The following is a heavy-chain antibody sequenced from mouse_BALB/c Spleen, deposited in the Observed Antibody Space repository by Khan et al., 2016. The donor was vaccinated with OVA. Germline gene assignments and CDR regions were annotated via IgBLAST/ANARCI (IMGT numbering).Heavy chain of an antibody. J-gene: IGHJ3*01. V-gene: IGHV5-6*01. CDR1: GFTFSTYG. Sequence: EVELVESGGDLVKPGGSLKLSCATSGFTFSTYGMSWVRQTPDKRLEWVAAISSGGSYTYYPGSVKGRFTISRDNANNTLYLQMSSRKSEDKAIYYCTRLAYYYNSEGFAYWGQGTLVTVSA. D-gene: IGHD1-1*01. CDR2: ISSGGSYT. CDR3: TRLAYYYNSEGFAY.